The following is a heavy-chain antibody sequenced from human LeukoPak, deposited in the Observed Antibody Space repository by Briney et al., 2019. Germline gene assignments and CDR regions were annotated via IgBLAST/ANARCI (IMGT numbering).Heavy chain of an antibody. CDR2: ITPIFGTA. D-gene: IGHD2-15*01. V-gene: IGHV1-69*06. CDR3: ARAALGYCSGGSCYPDY. Sequence: GASVKVSCKASGGTFTSYAISWVRQAPGQGLEWMGGITPIFGTANYAQKFQGRVTITADKSTSTAYMELSSLRSEDTAVYYCARAALGYCSGGSCYPDYWGQGTLVTVSS. J-gene: IGHJ4*02. CDR1: GGTFTSYA.